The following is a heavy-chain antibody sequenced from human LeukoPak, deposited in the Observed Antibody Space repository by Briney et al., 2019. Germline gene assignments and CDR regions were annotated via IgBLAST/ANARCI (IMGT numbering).Heavy chain of an antibody. Sequence: SETLSLTCTVSGGSISSYYWSWIRQPPGKGLEWIGYIYYSGSTNYNPSLRSRVTMSVDTSKNQFSLKLTSVTAADTAIYYCARGRNGASADYYYGMDVWGQGTTVTVSS. CDR2: IYYSGST. D-gene: IGHD3-10*01. CDR1: GGSISSYY. V-gene: IGHV4-59*12. CDR3: ARGRNGASADYYYGMDV. J-gene: IGHJ6*02.